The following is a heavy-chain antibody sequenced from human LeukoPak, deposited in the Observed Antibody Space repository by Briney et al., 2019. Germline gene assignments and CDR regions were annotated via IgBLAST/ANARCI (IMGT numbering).Heavy chain of an antibody. D-gene: IGHD2-15*01. CDR1: GFSLSASGVG. CDR2: IYWNDGK. J-gene: IGHJ4*02. CDR3: AHSYCSGGSCYRYGY. V-gene: IGHV2-5*01. Sequence: SGPTLVKPTQTLTLTCTFSGFSLSASGVGVGRIRQPPGKALEWLALIYWNDGKRYSPSLKSRLTITKDTSKNQVVLTMTNMDPVDTATYYCAHSYCSGGSCYRYGYWGQGTLVTVSS.